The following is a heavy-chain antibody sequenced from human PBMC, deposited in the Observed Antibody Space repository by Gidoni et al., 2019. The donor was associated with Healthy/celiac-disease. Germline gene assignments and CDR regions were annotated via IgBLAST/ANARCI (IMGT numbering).Heavy chain of an antibody. V-gene: IGHV5-51*01. CDR3: ARSSSGYDLVEVISYYGMDV. Sequence: GSGYSFTSYWIGWVRQMPGKGLEWMGIIYPGDSDTRYSPSFQGQVTISADKSISTAYLQWSSLKASDTAMYYCARSSSGYDLVEVISYYGMDVWGQGTTVTVSS. CDR1: GYSFTSYW. J-gene: IGHJ6*02. D-gene: IGHD5-12*01. CDR2: IYPGDSDT.